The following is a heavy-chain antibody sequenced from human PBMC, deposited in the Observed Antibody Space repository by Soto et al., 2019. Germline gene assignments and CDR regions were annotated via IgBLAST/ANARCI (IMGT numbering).Heavy chain of an antibody. CDR1: GYTFTSNG. D-gene: IGHD5-12*01. J-gene: IGHJ3*02. CDR3: AISGYLGLPSTPQSWFNDAFDI. V-gene: IGHV1-18*01. CDR2: ISAYNGNT. Sequence: GASVKVSWKASGYTFTSNGISWVRQAPGQGLEWMGWISAYNGNTNYAQKLRGRVTMTTDTSTSTAYMELRSLRSDDTAVYYCAISGYLGLPSTPQSWFNDAFDIWGQGTMVTVSS.